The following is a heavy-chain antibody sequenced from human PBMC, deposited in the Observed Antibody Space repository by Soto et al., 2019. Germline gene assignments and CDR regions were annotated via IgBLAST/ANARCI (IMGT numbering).Heavy chain of an antibody. CDR3: ARGSCSSASYYMGDS. J-gene: IGHJ4*02. CDR2: IYFTGST. Sequence: PSETLSLTCTISGDSISSYYWNWIRQPLGEGLEWIGYIYFTGSTNYNPSLKSRVTISVDTSQNQFSLKLMSVTAADTAVYYCARGSCSSASYYMGDSWGQGTLVTVSS. V-gene: IGHV4-59*01. D-gene: IGHD2-2*02. CDR1: GDSISSYY.